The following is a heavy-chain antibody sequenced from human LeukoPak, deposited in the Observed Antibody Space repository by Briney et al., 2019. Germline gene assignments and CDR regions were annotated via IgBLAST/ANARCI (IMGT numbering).Heavy chain of an antibody. CDR1: GGSFSGYY. J-gene: IGHJ6*02. V-gene: IGHV4-34*01. CDR2: INHSGST. D-gene: IGHD3-22*01. Sequence: SETLSLTCAVYGGSFSGYYWSWIRQPPGRGREWIGEINHSGSTNYNPSLKSRVTISVDTSKNQFSLKLSSVTAADTAVYYCASQREDSSGYYSYGMDVWGQGTTVTVSS. CDR3: ASQREDSSGYYSYGMDV.